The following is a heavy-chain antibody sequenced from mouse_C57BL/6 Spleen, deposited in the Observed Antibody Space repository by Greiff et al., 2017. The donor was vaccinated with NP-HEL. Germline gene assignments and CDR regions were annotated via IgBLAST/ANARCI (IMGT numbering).Heavy chain of an antibody. CDR3: ARTPAMDY. J-gene: IGHJ4*01. CDR2: ISSGGSYT. Sequence: EVKLVESGGDLVKPGGSLKLSCAASGFTFSSYGMSWVRQTPDKRLEWVATISSGGSYTYYPDSVKGRFTISRDNATNTLYLQMSSLKSEDTAMYYCARTPAMDYWGQGTSVTVSS. CDR1: GFTFSSYG. V-gene: IGHV5-6*01.